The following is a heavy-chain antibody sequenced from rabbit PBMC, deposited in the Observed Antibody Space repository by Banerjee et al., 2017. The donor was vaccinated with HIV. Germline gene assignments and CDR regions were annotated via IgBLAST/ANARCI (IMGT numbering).Heavy chain of an antibody. D-gene: IGHD2-1*01. J-gene: IGHJ4*01. CDR1: AFSFSNKYV. CDR3: AREDDDYGDYYFNL. V-gene: IGHV1S45*01. CDR2: INTSSGNT. Sequence: QEQLEESGGDLVKPEGSLTLTCTASAFSFSNKYVMCWVRQAPGKGLEWIACINTSSGNTVYASWVNGRFTISKTLSTTVTLQMTSLTAADTATYFCAREDDDYGDYYFNLWGPGTLVTVS.